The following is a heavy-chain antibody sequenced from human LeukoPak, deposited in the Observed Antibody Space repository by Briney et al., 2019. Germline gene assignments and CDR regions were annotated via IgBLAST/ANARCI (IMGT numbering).Heavy chain of an antibody. CDR3: ARDPEVAAATYYYGMDV. CDR1: GGSFSGYY. Sequence: SETLSLTCAVYGGSFSGYYWSWIRQPPGKGLEWIGEINHSGSTNYNPSLKSRVTISVDTSKNQFSLKLSSVTAADTAVYYCARDPEVAAATYYYGMDVWGQGTTVTVPS. V-gene: IGHV4-34*01. J-gene: IGHJ6*02. D-gene: IGHD2-15*01. CDR2: INHSGST.